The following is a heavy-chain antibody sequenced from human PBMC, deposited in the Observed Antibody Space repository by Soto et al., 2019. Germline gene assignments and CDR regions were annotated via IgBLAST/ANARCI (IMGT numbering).Heavy chain of an antibody. Sequence: SETLSLTCAVSGGSIDSKGWWNWVRQPPGKGLEWIGEIFHGGTIIYNPSLKSRVTISVDKSRNQFSLELTSVTAADTAVYYCARDQHYGNSGSFDSWGQGTLVTVSS. D-gene: IGHD3-22*01. CDR1: GGSIDSKGW. V-gene: IGHV4-4*02. J-gene: IGHJ4*02. CDR2: IFHGGTI. CDR3: ARDQHYGNSGSFDS.